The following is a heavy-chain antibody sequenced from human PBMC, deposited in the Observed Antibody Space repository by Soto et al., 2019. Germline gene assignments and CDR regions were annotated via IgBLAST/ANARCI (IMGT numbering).Heavy chain of an antibody. Sequence: SQTLSLTCTVSDGSISSGDYYWSWIRQHPGKGLEWIGYIYYSGSTYYSPSLKSRVTISVDTSKNQFSLKLSSVTAADTAVYYCARVGGFGATTIDYWGQGTLVTVSS. CDR2: IYYSGST. CDR3: ARVGGFGATTIDY. J-gene: IGHJ4*02. D-gene: IGHD3-10*01. V-gene: IGHV4-30-4*08. CDR1: DGSISSGDYY.